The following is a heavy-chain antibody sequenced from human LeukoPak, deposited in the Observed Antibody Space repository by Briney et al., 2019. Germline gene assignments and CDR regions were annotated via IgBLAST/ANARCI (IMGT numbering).Heavy chain of an antibody. Sequence: GGSLRLSCAASGFTVTSNYMSWVRQAPGKGLEWVAVIWYDGSNKYYADSVKGRFTISRDNSKNTLYLQMNSLRAEDTAVYYCAKSDYDFWSGYFDYWGQGTLVTVSS. V-gene: IGHV3-33*06. D-gene: IGHD3-3*01. CDR3: AKSDYDFWSGYFDY. J-gene: IGHJ4*02. CDR1: GFTVTSNY. CDR2: IWYDGSNK.